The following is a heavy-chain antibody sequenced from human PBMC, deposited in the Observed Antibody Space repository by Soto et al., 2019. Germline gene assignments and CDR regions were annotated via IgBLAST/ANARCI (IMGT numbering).Heavy chain of an antibody. D-gene: IGHD1-26*01. CDR3: XXXXSGSYYDY. Sequence: EVQLLESGGGLVQPGGSLRLSCAASGFTFSSYAMRWVRQAPGKGLEWVSAISGSGGSTYYADSVKGRFTISRDNSKXXXXXXXXXXXXXXXXXXXXXXXXSGSYYDYWGQGTLVTVS. V-gene: IGHV3-23*01. CDR1: GFTFSSYA. CDR2: ISGSGGST. J-gene: IGHJ4*02.